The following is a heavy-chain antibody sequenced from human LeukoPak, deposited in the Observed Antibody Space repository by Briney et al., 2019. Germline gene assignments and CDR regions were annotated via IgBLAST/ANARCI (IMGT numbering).Heavy chain of an antibody. CDR3: SRDSGTTVGYFDY. CDR2: IYSGGNT. J-gene: IGHJ4*02. CDR1: GFTISNNY. Sequence: PGGSLSLSCAASGFTISNNYMSWVRQAPGRGLEWVSVIYSGGNTYYADSVKGRFTISRDNSKNTLYLQMNSLRADDTAVYYCSRDSGTTVGYFDYWGQGTLVTVSS. D-gene: IGHD4-23*01. V-gene: IGHV3-66*01.